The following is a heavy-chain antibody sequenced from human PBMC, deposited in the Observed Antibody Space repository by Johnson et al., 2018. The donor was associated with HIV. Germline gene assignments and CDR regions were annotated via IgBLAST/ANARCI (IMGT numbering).Heavy chain of an antibody. J-gene: IGHJ3*02. CDR2: ISWNGGST. CDR1: GFTFDDYG. Sequence: VQLVESGGGVVRPGGSLRLSCAASGFTFDDYGMSWVRQAPGKGLEWVSGISWNGGSTGYSDSVKGRFTISRDNSRNTLYLQMNSLGADDTGVYYCAKVAVATAAGGVALDIWGPGTMVTVSA. V-gene: IGHV3-20*04. D-gene: IGHD6-13*01. CDR3: AKVAVATAAGGVALDI.